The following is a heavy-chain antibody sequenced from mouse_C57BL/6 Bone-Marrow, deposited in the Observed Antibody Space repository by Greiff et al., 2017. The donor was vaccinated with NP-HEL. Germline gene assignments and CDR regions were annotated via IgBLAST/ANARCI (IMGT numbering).Heavy chain of an antibody. CDR3: ALSRGLTGSWFAC. V-gene: IGHV8-12*01. Sequence: QVTLKESGPGILQPSQTLSLTCSFSGFSLSTSGMGVSWIRQPSGQGLVWLAHIYWDDDQRYNPSLKSRLTISKDTSRNQVVLKITGVDTADTATYDCALSRGLTGSWFACWGQGTLVTVSA. J-gene: IGHJ3*01. D-gene: IGHD4-1*01. CDR1: GFSLSTSGMG. CDR2: IYWDDDQ.